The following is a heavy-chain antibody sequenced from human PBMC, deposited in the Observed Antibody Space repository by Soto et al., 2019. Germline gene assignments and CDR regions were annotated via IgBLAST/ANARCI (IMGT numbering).Heavy chain of an antibody. CDR2: ISAYNGNT. CDR3: AREFSSSSHPYYYYYGMDV. V-gene: IGHV1-18*01. CDR1: GYTFTSYG. D-gene: IGHD6-6*01. Sequence: ASVKVSCKASGYTFTSYGISWVRQAPGQGLEWMGWISAYNGNTNYAQKLQGRVTMTTDTSTSKAYMELRSLRSDDTAVYYCAREFSSSSHPYYYYYGMDVWGQGTTVTVSS. J-gene: IGHJ6*02.